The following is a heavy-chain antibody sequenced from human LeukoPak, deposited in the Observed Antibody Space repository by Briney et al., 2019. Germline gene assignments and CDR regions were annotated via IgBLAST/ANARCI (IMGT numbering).Heavy chain of an antibody. CDR3: ARGYNWKSTPMDV. Sequence: PGGSLRLSCAASAFSFGNYAMTWVRQAPGKGLEWVSAISGSGGTTYYADSVKGRFTISGDNSNNTLYLQMNSLRAEDTAVYYCARGYNWKSTPMDVWGKGTTVTISS. D-gene: IGHD1-1*01. CDR2: ISGSGGTT. CDR1: AFSFGNYA. J-gene: IGHJ6*03. V-gene: IGHV3-23*01.